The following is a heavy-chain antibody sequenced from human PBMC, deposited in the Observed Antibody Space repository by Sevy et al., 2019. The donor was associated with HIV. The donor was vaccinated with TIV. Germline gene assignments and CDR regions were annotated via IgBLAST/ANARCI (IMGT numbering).Heavy chain of an antibody. Sequence: GGSLRLSCAASGFTFSSYSMNWVRQAPGKGLEWVSSISSSSSDIYYADSVKGRFTISRDNAKNSMSLQMNSLSAEDTAAYYCAGARGIVVVVAATHDAFDIWGQGTLVTVSS. CDR2: ISSSSSDI. CDR3: AGARGIVVVVAATHDAFDI. J-gene: IGHJ3*02. CDR1: GFTFSSYS. D-gene: IGHD2-15*01. V-gene: IGHV3-21*01.